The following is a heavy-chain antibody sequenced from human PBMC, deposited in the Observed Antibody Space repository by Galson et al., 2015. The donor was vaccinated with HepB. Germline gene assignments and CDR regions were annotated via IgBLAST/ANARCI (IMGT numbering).Heavy chain of an antibody. V-gene: IGHV3-30*18. Sequence: SLRLSCAASGFTFSSYGMHWVRQAPGKGLEWVAVISYDGSNKYSADSVKGRFTLSRDNSKSTLYLQMSSLRPEDTAVYYCAKSPHSSSSWYFQDYYYYGMDVWGQGTTVTVSS. J-gene: IGHJ6*02. CDR2: ISYDGSNK. CDR1: GFTFSSYG. CDR3: AKSPHSSSSWYFQDYYYYGMDV. D-gene: IGHD6-13*01.